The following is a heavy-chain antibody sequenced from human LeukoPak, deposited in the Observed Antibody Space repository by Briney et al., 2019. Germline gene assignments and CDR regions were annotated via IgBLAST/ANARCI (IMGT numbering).Heavy chain of an antibody. CDR3: ARGGDGYGSYYFDY. J-gene: IGHJ4*02. V-gene: IGHV3-30*01. Sequence: PGGSLRLSCAASGFTFSSYAMHWVRQAPGKGLEWVAVISYDGSNKYYADSVKGRFTISRDNSKNTLYLQMNSLRAEDTAVYYCARGGDGYGSYYFDYWGQGTLVTVSS. D-gene: IGHD5-24*01. CDR1: GFTFSSYA. CDR2: ISYDGSNK.